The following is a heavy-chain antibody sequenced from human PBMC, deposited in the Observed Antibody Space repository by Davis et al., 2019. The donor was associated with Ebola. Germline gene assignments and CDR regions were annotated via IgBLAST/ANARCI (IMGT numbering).Heavy chain of an antibody. V-gene: IGHV3-23*01. Sequence: GESLKISCAASGFTFSNYAMSWVRQAPGKGLEWVSAVSGSGDSTYYADSVKGRFTISRDNSKNTLYLQMNSLRAEDTAVYYCAREKNCSRTSCPFFDYWGQGTLVTVSS. J-gene: IGHJ4*02. D-gene: IGHD2-2*01. CDR1: GFTFSNYA. CDR3: AREKNCSRTSCPFFDY. CDR2: VSGSGDST.